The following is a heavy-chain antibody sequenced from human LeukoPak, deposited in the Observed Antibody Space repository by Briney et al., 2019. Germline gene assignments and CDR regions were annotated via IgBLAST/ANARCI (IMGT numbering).Heavy chain of an antibody. CDR1: GGSISSYY. CDR3: ARGGYSNYARGLFDY. V-gene: IGHV4-59*01. J-gene: IGHJ4*02. D-gene: IGHD4-11*01. CDR2: IYYSGST. Sequence: SETLSLTCTVSGGSISSYYWSWIRQPPGKGLEWIGYIYYSGSTNYNPSLKSRVTISVDTSKNQFSLKLSSVTAADTAVYYCARGGYSNYARGLFDYWGQGTLVTVSS.